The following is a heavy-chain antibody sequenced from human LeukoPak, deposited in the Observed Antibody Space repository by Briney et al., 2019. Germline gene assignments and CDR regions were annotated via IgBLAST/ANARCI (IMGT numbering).Heavy chain of an antibody. CDR1: GYTFTSYG. J-gene: IGHJ4*02. Sequence: ASVKVSCKASGYTFTSYGISWVRQAPGQGLEWMGGIIPIFGTANYAQKFQGRVTMTTDTSTSTAYMELRSLRSDDTAVYYCARVGYDSSGYSWRYWGQGTLVTVSS. D-gene: IGHD3-22*01. V-gene: IGHV1-18*01. CDR3: ARVGYDSSGYSWRY. CDR2: IIPIFGTA.